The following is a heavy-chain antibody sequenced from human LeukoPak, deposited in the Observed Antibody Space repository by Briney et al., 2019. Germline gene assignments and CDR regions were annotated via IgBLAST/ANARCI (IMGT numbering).Heavy chain of an antibody. CDR2: IDHSGST. CDR3: ARRGSGWSD. J-gene: IGHJ4*02. V-gene: IGHV4-34*01. Sequence: SETLSLTCAVYGGSFSGYYWSWIRQPPGEGLEWIGEIDHSGSTNYNPSLKSRVTISVDTSNNQFSLKLTSVTAADTAVYYCARRGSGWSDWGQGTLVTVS. D-gene: IGHD6-19*01. CDR1: GGSFSGYY.